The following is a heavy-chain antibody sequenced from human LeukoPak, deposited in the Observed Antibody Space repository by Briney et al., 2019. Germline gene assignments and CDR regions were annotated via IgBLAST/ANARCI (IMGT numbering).Heavy chain of an antibody. V-gene: IGHV1-2*02. CDR3: ARGGQWLHYYYYYMDV. D-gene: IGHD6-19*01. CDR1: GYTFTGYY. CDR2: INPNSGGT. J-gene: IGHJ6*03. Sequence: ASVKVSCKASGYTFTGYYMHWVRQAPGQGLEWMGWINPNSGGTNYAQKFQGRVTMTRDTSISTAYMELSRLRSDDTAVYYCARGGQWLHYYYYYMDVWGKGTTVTISS.